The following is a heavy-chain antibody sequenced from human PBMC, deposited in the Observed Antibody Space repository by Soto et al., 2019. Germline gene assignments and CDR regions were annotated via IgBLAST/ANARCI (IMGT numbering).Heavy chain of an antibody. D-gene: IGHD6-19*01. Sequence: QVQLVESGGGVVQPGRSLRLSCAASGFTFSSYGMHWVRQAPGKGLEWVAVIWYDGSNKYYADSVKGRFTISRDNSKNMLYLQMNSLRAEDTAVYYCARSIAVAGKRVTYYYYGMDVWGQGTTVTVSS. V-gene: IGHV3-33*01. CDR3: ARSIAVAGKRVTYYYYGMDV. CDR1: GFTFSSYG. CDR2: IWYDGSNK. J-gene: IGHJ6*02.